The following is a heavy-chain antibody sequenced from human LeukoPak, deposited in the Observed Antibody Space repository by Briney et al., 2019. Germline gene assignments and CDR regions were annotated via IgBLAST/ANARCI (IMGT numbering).Heavy chain of an antibody. CDR3: AELGITMIGGV. CDR2: ISSSGSTI. CDR1: GFSFTTYW. D-gene: IGHD3-10*02. J-gene: IGHJ6*04. V-gene: IGHV3-48*04. Sequence: GGSLRLSCAASGFSFTTYWMSWVRQAPGKGLEWVSYISSSGSTIYYADSVKGRFTISRDNAKNSLYLQMNSLRAEDTAVYYCAELGITMIGGVWGKGTTVTISS.